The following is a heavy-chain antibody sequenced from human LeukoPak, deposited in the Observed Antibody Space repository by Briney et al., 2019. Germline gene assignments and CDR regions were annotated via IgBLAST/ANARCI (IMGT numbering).Heavy chain of an antibody. D-gene: IGHD6-19*01. Sequence: GGSLRLSCAASGFTFSSYNMNWVRQAPGKGLEWVAFIRYDGSDKHYADSVKGRFTISRDNSKNTLYLQMNSLRAEDTAVYYCAKSIPTIAVAVSTRQWGQGTLVTVSS. CDR2: IRYDGSDK. J-gene: IGHJ4*02. V-gene: IGHV3-30*02. CDR1: GFTFSSYN. CDR3: AKSIPTIAVAVSTRQ.